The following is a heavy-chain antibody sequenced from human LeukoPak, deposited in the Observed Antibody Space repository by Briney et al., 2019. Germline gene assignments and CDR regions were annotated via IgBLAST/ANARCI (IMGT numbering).Heavy chain of an antibody. Sequence: GGSLRLSCAASGFTFSSYSMNWVRQAPGKGLEWVSSISSSSSYIYYADSVKGRFTISRDNAKNSLYLQMNSLRAEDTAVYYCASRYCSGGSCYSAVDYWGQGTLVTVSS. CDR3: ASRYCSGGSCYSAVDY. CDR2: ISSSSSYI. D-gene: IGHD2-15*01. J-gene: IGHJ4*02. CDR1: GFTFSSYS. V-gene: IGHV3-21*01.